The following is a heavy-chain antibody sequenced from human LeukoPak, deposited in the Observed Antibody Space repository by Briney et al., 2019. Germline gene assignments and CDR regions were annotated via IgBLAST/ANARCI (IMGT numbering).Heavy chain of an antibody. V-gene: IGHV3-23*01. Sequence: PGGSLRLSCAASGFTFSSYAMSWVRQAPGKRLEWVSAISGSGGSTYYADSVKGRFTISRDNAKNSLYLQMNSLRAEDTAVYYCARDSGSYFSSYNWFDPWGQGTLVTVSS. D-gene: IGHD1-26*01. J-gene: IGHJ5*02. CDR3: ARDSGSYFSSYNWFDP. CDR1: GFTFSSYA. CDR2: ISGSGGST.